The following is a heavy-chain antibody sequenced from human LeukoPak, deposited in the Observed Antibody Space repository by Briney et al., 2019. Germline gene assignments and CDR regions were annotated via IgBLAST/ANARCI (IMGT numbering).Heavy chain of an antibody. Sequence: PGGSLRLSCAASGFTFSSYGMHWVRQAPGKGLEWVAFIRYDGSNKYYADSVKGRFTISRDNSKNTLYLQMNSLRAEDTAVYYCAKDNPNPSSGYPEGYDYWGQGTLVTVSS. CDR2: IRYDGSNK. D-gene: IGHD3-22*01. V-gene: IGHV3-30*02. CDR1: GFTFSSYG. CDR3: AKDNPNPSSGYPEGYDY. J-gene: IGHJ4*02.